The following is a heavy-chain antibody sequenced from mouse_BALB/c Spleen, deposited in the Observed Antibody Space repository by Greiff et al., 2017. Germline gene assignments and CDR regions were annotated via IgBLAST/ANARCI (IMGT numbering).Heavy chain of an antibody. D-gene: IGHD3-1*01. CDR1: GFTFTSFV. J-gene: IGHJ2*01. CDR3: ASSGVGTDSFDY. Sequence: EVKLLESGGGLVQPGASRKLSCAASGFTFTSFVMHWVRQAPEKGLEWVAYISSGSSTTYYADTVKGRFTIARDNPENTLFLQITSLRSEDTAMYYGASSGVGTDSFDYWGQGTTLTVSS. V-gene: IGHV5-17*02. CDR2: ISSGSSTT.